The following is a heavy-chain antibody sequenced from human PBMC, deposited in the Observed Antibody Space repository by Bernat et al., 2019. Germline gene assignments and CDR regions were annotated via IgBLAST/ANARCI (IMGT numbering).Heavy chain of an antibody. V-gene: IGHV3-30*18. CDR2: ISYDGSNK. CDR1: GFTFSSYG. CDR3: AKDPGYSYGFEVY. J-gene: IGHJ4*02. D-gene: IGHD5-18*01. Sequence: QVQLVESGGGVVQPGRSLRLSCAASGFTFSSYGMHWVRQAPGKGLEWVAVISYDGSNKYYADSVKGRFTISRDNSKNTLYLQMNSLRAEDTAVYYCAKDPGYSYGFEVYWGQGTLVTVSS.